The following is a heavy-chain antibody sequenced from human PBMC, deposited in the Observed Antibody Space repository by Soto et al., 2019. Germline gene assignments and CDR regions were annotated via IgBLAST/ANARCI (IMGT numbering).Heavy chain of an antibody. J-gene: IGHJ6*02. D-gene: IGHD1-1*01. CDR1: GESFSHYY. Sequence: SETLSLTCAVYGESFSHYYWTWIRQPPGKGLEWIGYIYYSGSTNYNPSLKSRVTISVDTSKNQFSLKLSSVTAADTAVYYCARGERWVYYGMDVWGQGTTVTVSS. CDR3: ARGERWVYYGMDV. CDR2: IYYSGST. V-gene: IGHV4-34*01.